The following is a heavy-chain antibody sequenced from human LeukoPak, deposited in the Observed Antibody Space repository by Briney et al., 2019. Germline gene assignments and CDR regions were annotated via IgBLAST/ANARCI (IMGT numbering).Heavy chain of an antibody. D-gene: IGHD3-9*01. CDR2: IYYSGST. Sequence: SETLSLTCTVSGGSISSSSYYWGWIRQPPGKGLEWIGSIYYSGSTNYNPSLKSRVTISVDTSKNQFSLKPSSVTAADTAVYYCARRGRYFVPYWYFDLWGRGTLVTVSS. V-gene: IGHV4-39*07. CDR1: GGSISSSSYY. J-gene: IGHJ2*01. CDR3: ARRGRYFVPYWYFDL.